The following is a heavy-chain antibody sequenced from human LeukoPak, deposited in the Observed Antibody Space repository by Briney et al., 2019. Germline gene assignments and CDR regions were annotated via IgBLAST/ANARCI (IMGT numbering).Heavy chain of an antibody. CDR1: GFTFSSYS. CDR3: ARDLVATAGSFDY. V-gene: IGHV3-21*01. D-gene: IGHD2-8*02. J-gene: IGHJ4*02. Sequence: GGSLRLSCAASGFTFSSYSMNWVRQAPGKGLEWVSSISSSSSYIYYADSVTGRFTISRDNANNSLYLQMNSLRAEDTAVYYCARDLVATAGSFDYWGQGTLVTVSS. CDR2: ISSSSSYI.